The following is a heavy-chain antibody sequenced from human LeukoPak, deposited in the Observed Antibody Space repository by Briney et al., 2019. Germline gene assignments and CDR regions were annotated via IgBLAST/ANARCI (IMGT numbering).Heavy chain of an antibody. CDR3: GVRGQDYYYGMDV. CDR2: IYYSGST. D-gene: IGHD3-10*01. CDR1: GGSISSYY. Sequence: SETLSLTCTVSGGSISSYYWSWIRQPPGKGLEWIGYIYYSGSTNYNPSLKSRVTISVDTSKNQFSLKLSSVTAADTAVYYCGVRGQDYYYGMDVWGQGTTVTVSS. J-gene: IGHJ6*02. V-gene: IGHV4-59*01.